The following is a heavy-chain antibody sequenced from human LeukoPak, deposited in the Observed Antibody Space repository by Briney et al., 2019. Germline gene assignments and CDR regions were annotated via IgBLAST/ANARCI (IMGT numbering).Heavy chain of an antibody. D-gene: IGHD6-6*01. CDR3: AKDSLEYSSSSPCDY. Sequence: PGRSLRLSCAASGFTFDDYAMHWVRQAPGKGLEWVSGISWNSGSIGYADSVKGRFTISRDNAKNSLYLQMNSLRAEDTALYYFAKDSLEYSSSSPCDYWGQGTLVTVSS. CDR2: ISWNSGSI. J-gene: IGHJ4*02. CDR1: GFTFDDYA. V-gene: IGHV3-9*01.